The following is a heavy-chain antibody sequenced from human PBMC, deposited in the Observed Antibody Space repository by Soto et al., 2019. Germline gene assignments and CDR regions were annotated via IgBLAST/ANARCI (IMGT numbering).Heavy chain of an antibody. CDR2: IYYSGST. CDR1: GGSISSSSYY. V-gene: IGHV4-39*07. CDR3: VRDGTKTLRDWFDP. J-gene: IGHJ5*02. D-gene: IGHD1-1*01. Sequence: PSETLSLTCTVSGGSISSSSYYWGWIRQPPGKGLEWIGSIYYSGSTYYNPSLKSRVTITVDTSKNKFSLKLRSVTAADTAVYYCVRDGTKTLRDWFDPWGQGISVTVSS.